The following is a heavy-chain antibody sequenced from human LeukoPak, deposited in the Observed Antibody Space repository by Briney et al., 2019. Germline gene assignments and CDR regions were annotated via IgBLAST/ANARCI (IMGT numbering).Heavy chain of an antibody. J-gene: IGHJ4*02. V-gene: IGHV3-23*01. CDR2: ISGSGGST. D-gene: IGHD3-9*01. CDR3: AKREGHIRYFDWLCPSFDY. Sequence: GSLRLSCAASGFTFSSYAMSWVRQAPGKGLEWVSAISGSGGSTYYADSVKGRFTISRDKSKNTLYLQMNSLRAEDTAVYYCAKREGHIRYFDWLCPSFDYWGQGTLVTVSS. CDR1: GFTFSSYA.